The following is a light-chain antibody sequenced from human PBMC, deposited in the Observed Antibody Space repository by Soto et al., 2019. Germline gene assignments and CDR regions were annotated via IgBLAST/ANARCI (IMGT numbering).Light chain of an antibody. CDR2: AAS. J-gene: IGKJ4*01. CDR1: QSVSGSY. V-gene: IGKV3-20*01. CDR3: QQLNSYPPLT. Sequence: EIVLTQSPGTLSLSPGETATLSCRASQSVSGSYLAWYQQKPGQAPRVLMYAASSRATGIPDRFRGSGSGTDFTLTISRLEPEDFATYYCQQLNSYPPLTFGGGTKVEIK.